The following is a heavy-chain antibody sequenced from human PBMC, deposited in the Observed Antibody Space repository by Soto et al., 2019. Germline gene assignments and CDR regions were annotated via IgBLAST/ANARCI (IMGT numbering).Heavy chain of an antibody. J-gene: IGHJ6*02. CDR3: ARAFGDLVYYYGMDV. V-gene: IGHV3-30-3*01. CDR1: GFTFSSYA. Sequence: LRLSCAASGFTFSSYAMHWVRQAPGKGLEWVAVISYDGSNKYYADSVKGRFTISRDNSKNTLYLQMNSLRAEDTAVYYCARAFGDLVYYYGMDVWGQGTTVTVSS. CDR2: ISYDGSNK. D-gene: IGHD3-10*01.